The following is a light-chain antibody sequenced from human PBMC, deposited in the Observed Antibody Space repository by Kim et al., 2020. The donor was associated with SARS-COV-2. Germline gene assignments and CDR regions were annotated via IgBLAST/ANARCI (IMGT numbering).Light chain of an antibody. CDR3: HQSYSIPGT. J-gene: IGKJ4*01. CDR1: QAVSTY. Sequence: AAVGDSVTITCRASQAVSTYVNWYQQQSVKAPKLLIYGASSLQSGVPSRFSGSGTGTVFTLTISNLQPEDFASYYCHQSYSIPGTFGGGTKVDIK. V-gene: IGKV1-39*01. CDR2: GAS.